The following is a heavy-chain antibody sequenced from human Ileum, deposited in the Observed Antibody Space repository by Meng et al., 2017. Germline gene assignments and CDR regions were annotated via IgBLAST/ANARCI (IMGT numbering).Heavy chain of an antibody. CDR1: GSPIIRNNDY. D-gene: IGHD1-26*01. CDR3: ARRQKSGSYSNWFDP. Sequence: ESVHCRGYPSDPLSLLCTGSGSPIIRNNDYWAWFRQPPGKGLEWIVSVSSGGSTFYNPSLNSRLTISIDTSKNQFLLKMRSVTAADTAVYYCARRQKSGSYSNWFDPWGQGTLVTVSS. V-gene: IGHV4-39*06. J-gene: IGHJ5*02. CDR2: VSSGGST.